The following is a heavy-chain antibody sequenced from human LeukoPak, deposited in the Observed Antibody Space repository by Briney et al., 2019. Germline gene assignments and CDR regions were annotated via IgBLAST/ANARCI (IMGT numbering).Heavy chain of an antibody. V-gene: IGHV3-21*01. J-gene: IGHJ6*02. CDR3: ARALVPAAMRAIYYYYYGMDV. Sequence: GGSLRHSCAASGFTFSSYSMNWVRQAPGKGLEWVSSISSSSNYIYYADSVKGRFTISRDNAKNSLYLQMNSLRAEDTAVYYCARALVPAAMRAIYYYYYGMDVWGQGTTVTVSS. CDR1: GFTFSSYS. D-gene: IGHD2-2*01. CDR2: ISSSSNYI.